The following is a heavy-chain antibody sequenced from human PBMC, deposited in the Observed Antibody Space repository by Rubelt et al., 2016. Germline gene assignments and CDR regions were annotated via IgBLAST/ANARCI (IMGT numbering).Heavy chain of an antibody. Sequence: EVQLLESGGGLVQPGGSLSLSCAASGFTFSSYAMSWVRQAPGTGLEWVSLIYSGGSTYYADSVKGRFTISRDNSKNTVYLQSNSLRAADTAVYYCARLAPGNSYGPFDYWGQGTLVTVSS. CDR1: GFTFSSYA. CDR3: ARLAPGNSYGPFDY. J-gene: IGHJ4*02. CDR2: IYSGGST. D-gene: IGHD5-18*01. V-gene: IGHV3-66*04.